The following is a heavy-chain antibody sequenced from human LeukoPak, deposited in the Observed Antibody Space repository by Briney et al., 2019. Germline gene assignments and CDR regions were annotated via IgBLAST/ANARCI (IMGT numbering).Heavy chain of an antibody. CDR3: ARDSSNYYFDY. D-gene: IGHD4-11*01. CDR1: GFTVGSNY. J-gene: IGHJ4*02. Sequence: GRSLRLSCAASGFTVGSNYMSWVRQAPGKGLEWVSVIYSGGSTYYADSVKGRFAISRDNSKNTLYLQMNSLRAEDTAAYYCARDSSNYYFDYWGQGTLVTVSS. CDR2: IYSGGST. V-gene: IGHV3-66*01.